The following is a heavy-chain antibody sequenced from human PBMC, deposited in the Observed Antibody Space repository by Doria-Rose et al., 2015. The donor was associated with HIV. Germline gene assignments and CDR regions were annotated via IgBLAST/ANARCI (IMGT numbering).Heavy chain of an antibody. V-gene: IGHV3-53*01. J-gene: IGHJ4*02. CDR1: GFTVSNNY. CDR2: LYSDGTT. Sequence: GGSVQPGGSLKLSCAASGFTVSNNYMTWVRQAPGRGLEWVSLLYSDGTTYYADSVRGRFTISRDNSKNTLFLQMNDLRVEDTALYYCAREVYSYGYYNYWGRGTRGTVSS. CDR3: AREVYSYGYYNY. D-gene: IGHD3-3*01.